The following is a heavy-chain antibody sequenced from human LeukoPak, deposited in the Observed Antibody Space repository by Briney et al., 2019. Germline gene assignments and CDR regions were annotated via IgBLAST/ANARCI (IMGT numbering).Heavy chain of an antibody. D-gene: IGHD5/OR15-5a*01. CDR3: ARGSSRALDH. CDR1: GYSVSSSGVA. V-gene: IGHV6-1*01. CDR2: TYYSSKWYN. J-gene: IGHJ4*02. Sequence: QTLSLPCSISGYSVSSSGVAWNWIRQSPSRGLEWLGGTYYSSKWYNDYAVSVKGRISINADTSKNHFSLQLDSVTPEDTAVYYCARGSSRALDHWGQGTLVTVSS.